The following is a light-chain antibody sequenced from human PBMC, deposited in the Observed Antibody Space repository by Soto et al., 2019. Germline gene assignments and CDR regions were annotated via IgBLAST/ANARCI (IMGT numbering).Light chain of an antibody. V-gene: IGKV1-33*01. CDR2: DAS. CDR1: QGISSF. CDR3: QQYEDLPT. J-gene: IGKJ5*01. Sequence: IQLTQTPSSLSASVGDRVTITCRASQGISSFLAWYQQKPGKAPKLLICDASKLEPGVPSRFSGSGSGTDFTFTISGLQPDDFATYYCQQYEDLPTFGQGTRLEIK.